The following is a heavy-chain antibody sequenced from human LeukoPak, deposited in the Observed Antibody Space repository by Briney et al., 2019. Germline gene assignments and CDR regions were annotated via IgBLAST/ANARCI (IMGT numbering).Heavy chain of an antibody. Sequence: PGGSLRLSCAASGFTFDDYAMHWVRQAPGKGLEWVSGISWNSGSIGYADSVKGRFTISRDNAKNSLYLQMNSLRAEDTALYYCAKGYYDILTGHFDYWGQGTLVTVSS. D-gene: IGHD3-9*01. V-gene: IGHV3-9*01. J-gene: IGHJ4*02. CDR3: AKGYYDILTGHFDY. CDR2: ISWNSGSI. CDR1: GFTFDDYA.